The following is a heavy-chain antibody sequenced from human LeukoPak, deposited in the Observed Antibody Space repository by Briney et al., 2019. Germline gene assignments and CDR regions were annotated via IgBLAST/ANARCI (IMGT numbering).Heavy chain of an antibody. CDR1: GYTFTSYG. V-gene: IGHV1-18*01. CDR2: IGAYNGNT. CDR3: ASSLTTVVDFDY. J-gene: IGHJ4*02. Sequence: ASVKVSCKASGYTFTSYGISWVRQAPGQGLEWMGWIGAYNGNTNYAQKLQGRVTMTTDTSTSTAYMELRSLRSDDTAVYYCASSLTTVVDFDYWGQGTLVTVSS. D-gene: IGHD4-23*01.